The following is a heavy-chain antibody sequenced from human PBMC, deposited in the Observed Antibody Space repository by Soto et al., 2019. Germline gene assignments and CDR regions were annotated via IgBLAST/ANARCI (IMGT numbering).Heavy chain of an antibody. V-gene: IGHV4-31*03. CDR3: ARGGEIVVTNYCDY. Sequence: QVQLQESGPGLVKPSQTLSLTCTVSGGSISSGGYYWSWIRQHPGKGLEWIGYIYYSGSTYYNPSLRSRVTTSVDTSKTQFSLKLSSVTAANTAVYYCARGGEIVVTNYCDYWGQGTLVTVSS. CDR1: GGSISSGGYY. J-gene: IGHJ4*02. CDR2: IYYSGST. D-gene: IGHD2-21*01.